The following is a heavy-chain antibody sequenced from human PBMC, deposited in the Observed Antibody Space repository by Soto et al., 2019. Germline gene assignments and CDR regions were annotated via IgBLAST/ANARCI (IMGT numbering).Heavy chain of an antibody. J-gene: IGHJ2*01. CDR1: GGTFSSYA. Sequence: QVQLVQSGAEVKKPGSSVKVSCKASGGTFSSYAISWVRQAPGQGLEWMGGIIPIFGTANYAQKFQGRVTITADESTSTAYMELSSLRSEDTAVYYRARERRGTMADWYFDLWGRGTLVTVSS. V-gene: IGHV1-69*12. D-gene: IGHD3-10*01. CDR3: ARERRGTMADWYFDL. CDR2: IIPIFGTA.